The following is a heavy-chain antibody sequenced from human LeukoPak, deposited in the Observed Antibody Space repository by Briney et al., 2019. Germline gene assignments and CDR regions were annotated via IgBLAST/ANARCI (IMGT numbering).Heavy chain of an antibody. CDR3: ARAKGSFGPDC. CDR2: MNPDSGRT. Sequence: ASVKVSCKSSGYTFTSFDINWVRQATGQGLEWMGWMNPDSGRTGYAQRFQGRLTMAWNTSISTSYMELSSLKSEDTAVYYCARAKGSFGPDCWGQGTLVTVSS. J-gene: IGHJ4*02. V-gene: IGHV1-8*01. D-gene: IGHD1-26*01. CDR1: GYTFTSFD.